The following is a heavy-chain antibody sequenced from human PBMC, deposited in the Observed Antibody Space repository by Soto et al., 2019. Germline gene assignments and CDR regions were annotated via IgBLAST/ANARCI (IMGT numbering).Heavy chain of an antibody. CDR3: ASSNSNYALFDY. Sequence: PSETLSLTCTVAGGSISSYYWSWIRQPPGKGLEWIGSIHYSGSTYYNPSLKSRVTISVDTSKNQFSLKLSSVTAADTAVYYCASSNSNYALFDYWGQGTLVTVSS. D-gene: IGHD4-4*01. CDR2: IHYSGST. J-gene: IGHJ4*02. V-gene: IGHV4-39*01. CDR1: GGSISSYY.